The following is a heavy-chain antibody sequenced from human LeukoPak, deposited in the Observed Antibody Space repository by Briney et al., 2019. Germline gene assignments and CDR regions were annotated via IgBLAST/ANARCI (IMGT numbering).Heavy chain of an antibody. CDR2: IYYSGST. J-gene: IGHJ5*02. CDR3: ARGPPSNPSRFDP. Sequence: PGGSLRLSCAASGFTSSGYWMSWVRQAPGKGLEWIGYIYYSGSTNYNPSLKSRVTISVDTSKNQFSLKLSSVTAADTAVYYCARGPPSNPSRFDPWGQGTLVTVSS. CDR1: GFTSSGYW. V-gene: IGHV4-59*01.